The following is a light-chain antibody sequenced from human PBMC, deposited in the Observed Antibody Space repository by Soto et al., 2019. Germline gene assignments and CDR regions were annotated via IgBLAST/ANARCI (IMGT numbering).Light chain of an antibody. CDR2: GAS. V-gene: IGKV3-20*01. Sequence: EIVLTQSPGTLSLSPGERATLSCRASQSVSSSYLAWYQQKPGQAHRLLIYGASSRATGIPDRFSGSGSGTDFTLTISRLEREDFPVYYCQQYGSSPRVTFGGGTKVEIK. CDR1: QSVSSSY. J-gene: IGKJ4*01. CDR3: QQYGSSPRVT.